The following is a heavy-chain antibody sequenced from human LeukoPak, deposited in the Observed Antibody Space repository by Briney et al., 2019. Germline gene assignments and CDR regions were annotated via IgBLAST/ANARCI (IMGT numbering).Heavy chain of an antibody. CDR1: GASISSYY. CDR2: IYYSGST. Sequence: SETLSLTCTVSGASISSYYWSWIRQPPGKGLEWIGYIYYSGSTNYNPSLKSRVTFSVDTSKNQFSLKLISVTAADTAVYYCARGRTGYQLLPTKKDYSYYYVDVWDKGTTVTVSS. D-gene: IGHD2-2*01. V-gene: IGHV4-59*01. J-gene: IGHJ6*03. CDR3: ARGRTGYQLLPTKKDYSYYYVDV.